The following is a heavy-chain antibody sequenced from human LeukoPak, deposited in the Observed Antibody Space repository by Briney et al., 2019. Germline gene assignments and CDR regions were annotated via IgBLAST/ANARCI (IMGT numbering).Heavy chain of an antibody. CDR3: ARVSGGTVTMRFDP. D-gene: IGHD4-17*01. J-gene: IGHJ5*02. V-gene: IGHV4-4*07. Sequence: PSETLSLTCTVSGGSISNNYWSWIRQSAGKTLEWIGRISFTGSTDYNPSLKSRVTISVDTSKNQFSLKLSSVTAADTAVYYCARVSGGTVTMRFDPWGQGTLVTVSS. CDR2: ISFTGST. CDR1: GGSISNNY.